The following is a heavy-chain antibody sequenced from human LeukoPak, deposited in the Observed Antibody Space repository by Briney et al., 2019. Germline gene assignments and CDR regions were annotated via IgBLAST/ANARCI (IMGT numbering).Heavy chain of an antibody. CDR2: ISSSGSTI. J-gene: IGHJ4*02. Sequence: KPGGSLRLSCAASGFTFSDYYMSWIRQAPGKELEWVSYISSSGSTIYYADSVKGRFTISRDNAKNSLYLQMNSLRAEDTAVYYCARVGGRRIAAAGKREYYFDYWGQGTLVTVSS. CDR3: ARVGGRRIAAAGKREYYFDY. D-gene: IGHD6-13*01. CDR1: GFTFSDYY. V-gene: IGHV3-11*01.